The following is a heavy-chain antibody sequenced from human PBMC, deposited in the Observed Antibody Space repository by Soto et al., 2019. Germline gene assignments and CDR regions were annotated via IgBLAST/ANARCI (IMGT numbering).Heavy chain of an antibody. D-gene: IGHD2-2*01. CDR2: IDPSDSYT. Sequence: GESLKISCKGSGYSFTSYWISWVRQMPGKGLEWMGRIDPSDSYTNYSPSFQGHVTISADKSISTAYLQWSSLKASDTAMYYCARHGSPIVVVPAAMVYYYYYGMDVWGQGTTVTVSS. V-gene: IGHV5-10-1*01. CDR1: GYSFTSYW. J-gene: IGHJ6*02. CDR3: ARHGSPIVVVPAAMVYYYYYGMDV.